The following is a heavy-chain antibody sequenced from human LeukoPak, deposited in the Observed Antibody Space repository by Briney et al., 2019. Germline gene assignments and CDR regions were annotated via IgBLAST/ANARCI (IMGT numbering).Heavy chain of an antibody. J-gene: IGHJ2*01. CDR2: IYGDGTT. V-gene: IGHV3-66*01. CDR3: ARAPGWVGRFDV. Sequence: PGGSLRLSCAVSGFTVSNYYMTWVRQAPGKGLAWVSVIYGDGTTYYADSVKDRSIISRDNSKNTLYLQMNSLRAEDTAVYYCARAPGWVGRFDVWGRGTLVTVSS. CDR1: GFTVSNYY. D-gene: IGHD1-26*01.